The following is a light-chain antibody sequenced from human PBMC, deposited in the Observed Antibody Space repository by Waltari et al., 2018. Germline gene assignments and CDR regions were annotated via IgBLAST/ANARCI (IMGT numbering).Light chain of an antibody. J-gene: IGKJ3*01. CDR2: WAS. CDR1: HSVFYTSNNKNY. V-gene: IGKV4-1*01. Sequence: DIVMTQSPDSLAVSLGERATIYCKSSHSVFYTSNNKNYLAWYQQKPGQPPKLLIYWASTRESGVPDRFSGSGSGTDFTLTISSLQAEDVAVYYCQQYYSSSVTFGPGTKVEIK. CDR3: QQYYSSSVT.